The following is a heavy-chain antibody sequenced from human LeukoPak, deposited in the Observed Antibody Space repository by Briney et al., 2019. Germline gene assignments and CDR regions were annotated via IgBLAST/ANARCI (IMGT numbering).Heavy chain of an antibody. CDR2: ISDSGGTT. CDR1: GFTFSNLA. Sequence: GGSLRLSCVASGFTFSNLAMGWVRQAPGKGLEWVSVISDSGGTTYYADSVKGRLTISRDNSRNTLYLQMNSLRVEDTAIYYCAKDARRSSGWYFFDHWGQGTPVTVSS. CDR3: AKDARRSSGWYFFDH. J-gene: IGHJ4*02. D-gene: IGHD6-19*01. V-gene: IGHV3-23*01.